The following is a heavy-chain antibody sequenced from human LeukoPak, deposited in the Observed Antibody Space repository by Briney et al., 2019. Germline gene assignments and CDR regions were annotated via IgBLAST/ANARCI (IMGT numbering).Heavy chain of an antibody. J-gene: IGHJ4*02. D-gene: IGHD3-3*02. CDR1: GFTFGAYA. V-gene: IGHV3-30*04. CDR3: ARDRKSRPTSLAKYYFHY. Sequence: GGSLRLSCAASGFTFGAYALHWVRQAPGKGLEWVSVTSYDGSEKYYADSVKGRFTISRDNSKDTLYLQMNSLRAEDTAMYYCARDRKSRPTSLAKYYFHYWGQGTLVTVSS. CDR2: TSYDGSEK.